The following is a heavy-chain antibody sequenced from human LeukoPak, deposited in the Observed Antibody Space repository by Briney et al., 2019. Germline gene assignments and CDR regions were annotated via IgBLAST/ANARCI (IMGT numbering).Heavy chain of an antibody. CDR1: GGSFSGYY. CDR2: INHSGST. V-gene: IGHV4-34*01. D-gene: IGHD3-3*01. J-gene: IGHJ4*02. Sequence: SETLSLTCAVYGGSFSGYYWSWIRQPPGKGLEWIGEINHSGSTNYNPSLKSRVTISVDTSKNQFSLKLSSVTAADTAVYYCARRIYDFCSGYQYYFDYWGQGTLVTVSS. CDR3: ARRIYDFCSGYQYYFDY.